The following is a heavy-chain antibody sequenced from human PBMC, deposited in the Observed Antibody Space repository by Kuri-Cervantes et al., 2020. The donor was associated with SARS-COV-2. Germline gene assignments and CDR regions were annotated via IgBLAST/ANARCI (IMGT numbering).Heavy chain of an antibody. Sequence: GESLKISCAASGFTFSSYWMSWVRQAPGKGLEWVANIKQDGSEKYYVDSVKGRFTISRDNAKNSLYLQMNSLRAEDTAVYYCASDRKWWYYWGQGTLVTVSS. J-gene: IGHJ4*02. V-gene: IGHV3-7*05. CDR1: GFTFSSYW. D-gene: IGHD2-15*01. CDR2: IKQDGSEK. CDR3: ASDRKWWYY.